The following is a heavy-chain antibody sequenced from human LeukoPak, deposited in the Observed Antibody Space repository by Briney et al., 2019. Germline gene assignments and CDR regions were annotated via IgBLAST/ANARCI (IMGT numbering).Heavy chain of an antibody. Sequence: SETLSLTCAVYGGSFSGYYWSWIRQPPGKGLEWIGEINHSGSTNYNPSLKSRVTISVDTSKNQFSLKLSSVTAADTAVYYCARRWASGSYYNERPFYFDYWGQGTLVTVSS. J-gene: IGHJ4*02. CDR1: GGSFSGYY. V-gene: IGHV4-34*01. CDR2: INHSGST. D-gene: IGHD3-10*01. CDR3: ARRWASGSYYNERPFYFDY.